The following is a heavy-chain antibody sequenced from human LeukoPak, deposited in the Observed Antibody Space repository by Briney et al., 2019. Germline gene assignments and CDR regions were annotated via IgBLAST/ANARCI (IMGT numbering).Heavy chain of an antibody. J-gene: IGHJ6*02. CDR3: AGASVVPAAAWYYYGMDV. Sequence: SETLSLTCTVSGGSISSYYWSWIRQPAGKGLEWIGRIYTSGSTNYNPSLKSRVTMSVDTPKNQFSLKLSSVTAADTAVYYCAGASVVPAAAWYYYGMDVWGQGTTVTVSS. CDR2: IYTSGST. D-gene: IGHD2-2*01. CDR1: GGSISSYY. V-gene: IGHV4-4*07.